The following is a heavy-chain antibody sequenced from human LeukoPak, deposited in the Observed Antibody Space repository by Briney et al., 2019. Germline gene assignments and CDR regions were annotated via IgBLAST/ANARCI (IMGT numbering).Heavy chain of an antibody. CDR1: GFTFSDNV. Sequence: PGGSLRLSCTASGFTFSDNVMHWVRQTPAKGLEWVAVISDSGVNQYYADSVKGRFTISRDNSKNTLYLQMNSLRPEDTAVYYCAGAGGVYYFGYWGQGTQVTVSS. D-gene: IGHD2-8*02. CDR3: AGAGGVYYFGY. J-gene: IGHJ4*02. V-gene: IGHV3-30-3*01. CDR2: ISDSGVNQ.